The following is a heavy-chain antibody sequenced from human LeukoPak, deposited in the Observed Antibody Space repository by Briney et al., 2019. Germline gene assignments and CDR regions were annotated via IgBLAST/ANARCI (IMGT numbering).Heavy chain of an antibody. J-gene: IGHJ4*02. Sequence: GASVKVSCKASGYTFTGYYMHWVRQAPGQGLEWMGWINPNSGGTNYAQKFQGRVTMTRDTSISTAYMELSRLRSDDTAVYYCARDGVFRGGTVAFDYWGQGTLVTVSS. CDR3: ARDGVFRGGTVAFDY. CDR1: GYTFTGYY. D-gene: IGHD3-10*01. V-gene: IGHV1-2*02. CDR2: INPNSGGT.